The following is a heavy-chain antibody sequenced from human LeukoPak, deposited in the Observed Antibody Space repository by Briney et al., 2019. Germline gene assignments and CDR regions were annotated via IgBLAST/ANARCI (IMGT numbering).Heavy chain of an antibody. CDR3: ARDRGSDGAFDI. CDR1: GFTFSSYS. J-gene: IGHJ3*02. D-gene: IGHD3-10*01. CDR2: ISSSSSYI. V-gene: IGHV3-21*01. Sequence: PGGSLRLSCAASGFTFSSYSMNWVRQAPGKGLEWVSSISSSSSYIYYADSVKGRFTISRDNAKNSLYLQMNSLRAGDTAVYYCARDRGSDGAFDIWGQGTMVTVSS.